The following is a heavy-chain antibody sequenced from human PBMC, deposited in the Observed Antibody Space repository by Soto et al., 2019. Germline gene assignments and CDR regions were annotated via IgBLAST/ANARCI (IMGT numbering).Heavy chain of an antibody. CDR2: ISSSSSTI. J-gene: IGHJ6*02. D-gene: IGHD6-13*01. Sequence: TSETLSLSCAASGFTFSSHSMNWVRQAPGKGLEWVSYISSSSSTIYYADSVKGRFTISRDNAKNSLYLQMNSLRDEDTAVYYCARDNLGNSSSWYGTYYYGMDVWGQGTTVTVSS. V-gene: IGHV3-48*02. CDR3: ARDNLGNSSSWYGTYYYGMDV. CDR1: GFTFSSHS.